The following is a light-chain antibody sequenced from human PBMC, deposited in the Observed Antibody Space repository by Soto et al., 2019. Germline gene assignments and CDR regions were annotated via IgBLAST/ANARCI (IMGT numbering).Light chain of an antibody. CDR1: QRIDTW. CDR3: QQYETFSPWT. J-gene: IGKJ1*01. Sequence: IQMTQSPSIVSASVGDRVTITCRASQRIDTWLAWYQQKPGTAPRLLIYKATTLQSGVPPRFRGSGSGTECTLAITSLEPDDFATYYCQQYETFSPWTFGQGTKA. CDR2: KAT. V-gene: IGKV1-5*03.